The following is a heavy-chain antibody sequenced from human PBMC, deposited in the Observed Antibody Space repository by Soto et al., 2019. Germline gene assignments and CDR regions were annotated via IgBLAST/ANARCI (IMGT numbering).Heavy chain of an antibody. D-gene: IGHD3-16*01. CDR3: ARDFTGWPPDGVDS. CDR2: ISAYNGNT. V-gene: IGHV1-18*01. J-gene: IGHJ4*02. Sequence: QVHLVQSGAEVKTPGASVKVSCKASGFTFTSYAFTWVRQAPGQGLEWMGRISAYNGNTNYARNFRGRVTMTTDSSTSTVYMELGSLTSDDTAVYFCARDFTGWPPDGVDSWGQGTLVSVSA. CDR1: GFTFTSYA.